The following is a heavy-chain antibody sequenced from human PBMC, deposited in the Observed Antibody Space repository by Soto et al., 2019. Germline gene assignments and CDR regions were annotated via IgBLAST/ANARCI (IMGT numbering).Heavy chain of an antibody. Sequence: GGSLRLSCAASGFTFDDYAMHWVRQAPGKGLEWVSGISWNSGSIGYADSVKGRFTISRDNAKNSLYLQMNSLRAEDTALYYCAKGAHLGELSLYLVRHLDYFDYWGQGTLVTVSS. CDR1: GFTFDDYA. CDR3: AKGAHLGELSLYLVRHLDYFDY. CDR2: ISWNSGSI. V-gene: IGHV3-9*01. D-gene: IGHD3-16*02. J-gene: IGHJ4*02.